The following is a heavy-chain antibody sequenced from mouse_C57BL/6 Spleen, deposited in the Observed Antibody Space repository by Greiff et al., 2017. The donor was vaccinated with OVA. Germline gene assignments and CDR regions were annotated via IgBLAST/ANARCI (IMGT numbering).Heavy chain of an antibody. CDR1: GYTFTSYG. J-gene: IGHJ1*03. CDR3: ARSGEYDGDWYFDV. V-gene: IGHV1-81*01. Sequence: QVQLQQSGAELARPGASVKLSCKASGYTFTSYGISWVKQRTGQGLEWIGEIYPRSGNTYYNEKFKGKATLTADKSSSTAYMELRSLTSEDSAVYFCARSGEYDGDWYFDVWGTGTTVTVSS. D-gene: IGHD2-14*01. CDR2: IYPRSGNT.